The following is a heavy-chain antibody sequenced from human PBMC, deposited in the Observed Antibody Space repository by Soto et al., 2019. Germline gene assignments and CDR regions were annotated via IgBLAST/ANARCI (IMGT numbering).Heavy chain of an antibody. V-gene: IGHV1-18*04. CDR2: ISAYNGNT. CDR3: ARDNGMVRGVIKPHFDY. J-gene: IGHJ4*02. D-gene: IGHD3-10*01. CDR1: GYTFTSYG. Sequence: QVQLVQSGAEVKKPGASVKVSCKASGYTFTSYGISWVRQAPGQGLEWMGWISAYNGNTNYAQKLKGTVTMTTDTYTSTAYMELRSLRSDDTAVYYCARDNGMVRGVIKPHFDYWGQGTLVTVSS.